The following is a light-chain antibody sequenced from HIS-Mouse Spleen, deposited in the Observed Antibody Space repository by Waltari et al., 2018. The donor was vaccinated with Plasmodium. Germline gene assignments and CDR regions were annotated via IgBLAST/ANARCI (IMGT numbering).Light chain of an antibody. CDR3: LQDYNYPYT. V-gene: IGKV1-6*01. Sequence: AIQMTQSPSSLSASVGDRVTITCRASQGIRNDLGWDQQKPGKAPKLLISAASSLQSGFPSRFSGSGSGTDFTLTISSLQPEDFATYYCLQDYNYPYTFGQGTKLEIK. CDR2: AAS. J-gene: IGKJ2*01. CDR1: QGIRND.